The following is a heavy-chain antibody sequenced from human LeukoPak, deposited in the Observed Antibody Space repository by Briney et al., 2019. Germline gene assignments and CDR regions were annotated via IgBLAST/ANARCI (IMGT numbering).Heavy chain of an antibody. J-gene: IGHJ4*02. V-gene: IGHV4-61*01. CDR2: IYYSVST. D-gene: IGHD4-23*01. Sequence: SETLSLPCTVSGGSVSSGSYNWSWIRQPPGKGLEWIGYIYYSVSTNYNPSLKSRVTISVDTSKNQFSLKLTSVTAADTAVYYCARDRPGYGSTDYWGQGPLVTVSS. CDR3: ARDRPGYGSTDY. CDR1: GGSVSSGSYN.